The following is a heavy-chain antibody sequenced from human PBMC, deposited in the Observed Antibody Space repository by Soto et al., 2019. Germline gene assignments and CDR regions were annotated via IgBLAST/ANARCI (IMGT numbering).Heavy chain of an antibody. CDR2: IYYSGST. D-gene: IGHD6-19*01. V-gene: IGHV4-39*01. J-gene: IGHJ4*02. CDR1: GGSISSSSYY. Sequence: QLQLQESGPGLVKPSETLFLTCTVSGGSISSSSYYWGWIRQPPGKGLEWIGSIYYSGSTYDNPPLKSRVTISVDTSKNQFSLKLSSVTAADTAVYYCARHEGSGWDTPFDYWGQGTLVTVSS. CDR3: ARHEGSGWDTPFDY.